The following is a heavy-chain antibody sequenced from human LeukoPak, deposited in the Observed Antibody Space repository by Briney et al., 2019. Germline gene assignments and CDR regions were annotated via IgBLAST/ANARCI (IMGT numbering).Heavy chain of an antibody. Sequence: GASVKVSCKASGGTFSSYAINWVRQAPGQGLEWMGGIIPIFGSVNYAQKFQGRVTITTDESTSTAYMELSSLRSEDTAVYYCARDSRAEYSSSSYAFDIWGQGTMVTVSS. V-gene: IGHV1-69*05. J-gene: IGHJ3*02. CDR1: GGTFSSYA. CDR2: IIPIFGSV. D-gene: IGHD6-6*01. CDR3: ARDSRAEYSSSSYAFDI.